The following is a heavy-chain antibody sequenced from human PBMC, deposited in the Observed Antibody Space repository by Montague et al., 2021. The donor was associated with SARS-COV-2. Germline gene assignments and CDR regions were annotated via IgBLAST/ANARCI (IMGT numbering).Heavy chain of an antibody. D-gene: IGHD2-2*03. J-gene: IGHJ4*02. CDR3: VGALDIVVVAATMGFEH. V-gene: IGHV3-30-3*01. Sequence: SLRLSCAASGFDFSSYPMHWVRQAPGKGLAWVAVISYDGSNQYYVDSVKGRFTITRDNSKNTVFLQMNSLRADDTAVYYCVGALDIVVVAATMGFEHWGQGTLVTVSA. CDR2: ISYDGSNQ. CDR1: GFDFSSYP.